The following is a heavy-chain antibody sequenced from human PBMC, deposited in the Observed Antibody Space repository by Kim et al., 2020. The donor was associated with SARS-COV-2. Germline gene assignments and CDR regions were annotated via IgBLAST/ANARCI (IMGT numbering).Heavy chain of an antibody. CDR1: GGSISSYY. D-gene: IGHD3-3*01. V-gene: IGHV4-59*13. Sequence: SQTLSLTCTVSGGSISSYYWSWIRQPPGKGLEWIGYIYYSGSTNYNPSLKSRGTISVDTSKNQFTLKRSSVTAADTAVYYCARGTDPYYDFWSGNYYFYYWGQGALVAVSS. CDR2: IYYSGST. CDR3: ARGTDPYYDFWSGNYYFYY. J-gene: IGHJ4*02.